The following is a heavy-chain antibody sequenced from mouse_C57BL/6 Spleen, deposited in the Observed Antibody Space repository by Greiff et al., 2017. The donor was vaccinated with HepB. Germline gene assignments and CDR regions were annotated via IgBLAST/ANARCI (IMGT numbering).Heavy chain of an antibody. CDR1: GYTFTSYW. D-gene: IGHD1-1*01. V-gene: IGHV1-52*01. CDR2: IDPSDSET. J-gene: IGHJ1*03. Sequence: QVQLQQPGAELVRPGSSVKLSCKASGYTFTSYWMHWVKQRPIQGLEWIGNIDPSDSETHYNQKFKDKATLTVDKSSSTAYMQLSSLTSEDSAVYYCAREDYYGSSLYWYFDVWGTGTTVTVSS. CDR3: AREDYYGSSLYWYFDV.